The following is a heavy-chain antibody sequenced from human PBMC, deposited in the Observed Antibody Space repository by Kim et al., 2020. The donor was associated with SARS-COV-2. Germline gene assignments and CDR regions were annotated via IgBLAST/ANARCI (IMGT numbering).Heavy chain of an antibody. J-gene: IGHJ6*02. CDR2: IYYSGST. CDR1: GGSISNYY. D-gene: IGHD4-17*01. CDR3: ARQNGNYSYYGMDV. Sequence: SETLSLTCTVSGGSISNYYWSWIRQPPGKGLEWIGYIYYSGSTNYNPSLKSRVTILVDRSKNQFSLKLSSVTAADTAVYFCARQNGNYSYYGMDVWGQGT. V-gene: IGHV4-59*13.